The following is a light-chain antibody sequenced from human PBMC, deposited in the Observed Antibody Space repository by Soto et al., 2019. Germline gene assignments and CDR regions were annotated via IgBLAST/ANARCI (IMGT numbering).Light chain of an antibody. Sequence: EIVLTQSPGTLSLSPGENATLSCRASQTVNSDYLAWFQQRPGQAPRLLIFATSRRATDIPDRFSGSGSGTDFTIAIRRLEPEDFAVCYCHRFGYSPRTFGQGNKVE. CDR2: ATS. J-gene: IGKJ1*01. CDR3: HRFGYSPRT. V-gene: IGKV3-20*01. CDR1: QTVNSDY.